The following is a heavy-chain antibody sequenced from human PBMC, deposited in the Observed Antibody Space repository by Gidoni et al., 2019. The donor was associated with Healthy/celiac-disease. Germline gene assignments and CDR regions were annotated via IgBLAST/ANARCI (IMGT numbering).Heavy chain of an antibody. J-gene: IGHJ6*03. V-gene: IGHV1-3*01. Sequence: QVQLVQSGAEVKKPGASVKVSCKASGYTLTSYAMHWVRQAPGQRLEWMGWINAGNGNTKYSQKCQGRVTITRDTSASTAYMELSSLRSEDTAVYYCARQYCSSTSCYTDYYYYYYMDVWGKGTTVTVSS. CDR2: INAGNGNT. CDR1: GYTLTSYA. CDR3: ARQYCSSTSCYTDYYYYYYMDV. D-gene: IGHD2-2*02.